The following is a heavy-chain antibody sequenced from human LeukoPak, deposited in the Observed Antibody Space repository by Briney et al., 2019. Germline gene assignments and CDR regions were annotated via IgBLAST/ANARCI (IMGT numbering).Heavy chain of an antibody. J-gene: IGHJ4*02. CDR2: IIPIFGTA. CDR3: ARLSMNNWNARYYFDY. V-gene: IGHV1-69*05. Sequence: GSSVKVSCKASGGTFSSYAISWVRQAPGQGLEWMGGIIPIFGTANYAQKFQGRVTITTDESTSTAYMELSSLRSEDTAVYYCARLSMNNWNARYYFDYWGQGTLVTVSS. D-gene: IGHD1-20*01. CDR1: GGTFSSYA.